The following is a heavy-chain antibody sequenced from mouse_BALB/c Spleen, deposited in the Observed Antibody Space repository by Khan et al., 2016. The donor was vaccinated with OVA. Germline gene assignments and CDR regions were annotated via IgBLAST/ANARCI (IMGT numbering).Heavy chain of an antibody. CDR3: ARPPITTVVATSYWFFDV. J-gene: IGHJ1*01. CDR1: GFTFSSYA. CDR2: ISSGGNYT. V-gene: IGHV5-9-3*01. Sequence: EVELVESGGGLVQPGGSLKLSCVASGFTFSSYAMSWVRQTPEKRLEWVATISSGGNYTYYPDSVKGRFTISRDNAKSTLYLQMSSLRSEDTAMFYCARPPITTVVATSYWFFDVWGAGTTVTVSS. D-gene: IGHD1-1*01.